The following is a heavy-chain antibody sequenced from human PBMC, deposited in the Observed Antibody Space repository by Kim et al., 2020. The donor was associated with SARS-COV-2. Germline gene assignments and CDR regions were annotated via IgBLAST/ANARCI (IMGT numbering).Heavy chain of an antibody. Sequence: SGPTLVKPTQTLTLTCTFSGFSLSTSGVGVGWIRQPPGKALEWLALIYWDDDKRYSPSLKSRLTITKDTSKNQVVLTMTNMDPVDTATYYCAHRRRSLNPTVTTSFDYWGQGTLVTVSS. V-gene: IGHV2-5*02. D-gene: IGHD4-17*01. CDR2: IYWDDDK. J-gene: IGHJ4*02. CDR3: AHRRRSLNPTVTTSFDY. CDR1: GFSLSTSGVG.